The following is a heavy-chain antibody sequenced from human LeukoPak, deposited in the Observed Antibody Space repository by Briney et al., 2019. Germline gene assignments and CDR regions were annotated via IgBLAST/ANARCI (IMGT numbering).Heavy chain of an antibody. CDR3: ARSQQQLVLFDY. CDR1: GYTFTGYY. CDR2: INPNSGGT. D-gene: IGHD6-13*01. Sequence: ASVKVSCKASGYTFTGYYMHWVRQAPGQGLVWMGWINPNSGGTNYAQKFQGRVTMTRDTSISTAYMELSRLRSDDTAVYYCARSQQQLVLFDYWGQGTLVTVSS. V-gene: IGHV1-2*02. J-gene: IGHJ4*02.